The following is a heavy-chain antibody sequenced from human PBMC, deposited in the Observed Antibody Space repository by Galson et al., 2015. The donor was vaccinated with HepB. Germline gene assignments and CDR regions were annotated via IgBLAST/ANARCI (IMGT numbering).Heavy chain of an antibody. CDR2: IDPSDSYT. Sequence: QSGAEVKKPGESLRISCKGSGYSFTSYWISWVRQMPGKGLEWMGRIDPSDSYTNYSPSFQGHVTISADKSISTAYLQWSSLKASDTAMYYCASRGDGSGSYYYAFEIWGQGTMVTVSS. CDR3: ASRGDGSGSYYYAFEI. J-gene: IGHJ3*02. CDR1: GYSFTSYW. D-gene: IGHD3-10*01. V-gene: IGHV5-10-1*01.